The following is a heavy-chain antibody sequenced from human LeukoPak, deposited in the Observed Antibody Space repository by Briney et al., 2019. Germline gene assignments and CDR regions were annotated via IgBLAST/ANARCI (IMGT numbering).Heavy chain of an antibody. D-gene: IGHD6-25*01. CDR2: ISSSSSYI. CDR1: GFTFSSYS. Sequence: GGSLRLSCAASGFTFSSYSINWVRQAPGKGLEWVSSISSSSSYIYYADSVRGRFTISRDNAKNSLYLQMNSLRAEDTAVYYCARDGLAAATLHWCFDLWGRGTLVTVSS. CDR3: ARDGLAAATLHWCFDL. V-gene: IGHV3-21*01. J-gene: IGHJ2*01.